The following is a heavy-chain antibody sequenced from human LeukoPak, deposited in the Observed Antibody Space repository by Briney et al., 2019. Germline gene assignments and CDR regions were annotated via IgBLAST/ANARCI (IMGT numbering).Heavy chain of an antibody. CDR3: ARRSGSFQGDYNFDY. Sequence: GESLKITCKGSGYIFTSYWIACVRQMPGKGLEWMGIIYPGDSDTRYSPSFQGHVTISGDQSISPAYLQWSSLKASDTDMYYCARRSGSFQGDYNFDYWGQGTLVTVSS. V-gene: IGHV5-51*01. CDR2: IYPGDSDT. J-gene: IGHJ4*02. CDR1: GYIFTSYW. D-gene: IGHD1-26*01.